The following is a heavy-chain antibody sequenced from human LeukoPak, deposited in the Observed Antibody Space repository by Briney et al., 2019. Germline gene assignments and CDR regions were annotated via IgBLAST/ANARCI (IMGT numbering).Heavy chain of an antibody. Sequence: SVKVSCKASGFTLTSSPMQWVRQARGQHLEWIGWIVVGSGNTNYAQKFQERVTITRDMSTTTAHVELSSLRSEDTAVYYCAAGSGWYSPDYWGQGTLVTVSS. CDR2: IVVGSGNT. CDR1: GFTLTSSP. J-gene: IGHJ4*02. V-gene: IGHV1-58*02. CDR3: AAGSGWYSPDY. D-gene: IGHD6-19*01.